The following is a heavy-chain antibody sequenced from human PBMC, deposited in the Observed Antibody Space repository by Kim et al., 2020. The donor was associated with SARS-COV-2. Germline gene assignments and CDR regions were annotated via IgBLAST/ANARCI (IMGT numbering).Heavy chain of an antibody. CDR1: GFTFSGYG. Sequence: GGSLRLSCAASGFTFSGYGMHWVRQAPGKGLEWVAVISYDGSNKYYADSVKGRFTISRDNSKNTLYLQMNSLRAEDTAVYYCAKELEYYDILTGYLRTVDYYYYGMDVWGQGTTVTVSS. J-gene: IGHJ6*02. CDR2: ISYDGSNK. D-gene: IGHD3-9*01. CDR3: AKELEYYDILTGYLRTVDYYYYGMDV. V-gene: IGHV3-30*18.